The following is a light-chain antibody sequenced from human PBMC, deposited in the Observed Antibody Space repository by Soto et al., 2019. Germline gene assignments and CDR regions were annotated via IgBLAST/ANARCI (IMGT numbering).Light chain of an antibody. V-gene: IGKV3-20*01. Sequence: EIVFAHSSATLTLSPVERATLSCRASQSVTSTYLAWYQQKPGQAPRLLMYGASSRATGIPDRFSVSGSGTDFTLTISRLEPEDFALYYCQQYGSSPITFGQGTRLEIK. CDR1: QSVTSTY. CDR3: QQYGSSPIT. CDR2: GAS. J-gene: IGKJ5*01.